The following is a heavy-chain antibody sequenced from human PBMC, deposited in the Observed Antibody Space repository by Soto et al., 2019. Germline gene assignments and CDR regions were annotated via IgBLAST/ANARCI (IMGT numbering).Heavy chain of an antibody. D-gene: IGHD6-19*01. CDR1: GGTFSSYA. CDR3: ASDRHGYSSGWYDY. V-gene: IGHV1-69*12. J-gene: IGHJ4*02. Sequence: QVQLVQSGAEVKKPGSSVKVSCKASGGTFSSYAISWVRQAPGQGLEWMGGIIPIFGTANYAQKFQGRVTIPADEYTSTAYMELSSLRSEDTAVYYCASDRHGYSSGWYDYWGQGTLVTVSS. CDR2: IIPIFGTA.